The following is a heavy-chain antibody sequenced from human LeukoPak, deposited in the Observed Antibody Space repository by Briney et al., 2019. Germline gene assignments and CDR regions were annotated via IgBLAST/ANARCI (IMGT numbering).Heavy chain of an antibody. CDR3: AREEMGSSWYRYYFDY. D-gene: IGHD6-13*01. Sequence: ASVKVSCKASGGTFSSYAISWVRQAPGQGLEWMGGIIPIFGTANYAQKFQGRVTITADESTSTAYMELSSLRSEDTAVYYCAREEMGSSWYRYYFDYWGQGTLVTVSS. CDR1: GGTFSSYA. CDR2: IIPIFGTA. V-gene: IGHV1-69*13. J-gene: IGHJ4*02.